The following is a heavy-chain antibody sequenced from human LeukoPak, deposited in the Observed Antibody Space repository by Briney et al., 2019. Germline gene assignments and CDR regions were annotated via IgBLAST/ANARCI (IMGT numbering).Heavy chain of an antibody. CDR1: GYTFTSYG. CDR2: ISAYNGNT. Sequence: ASVKVSCKASGYTFTSYGISWVRQPPGQGLEWMGWISAYNGNTNYAQKLQGRVTMTTDTSTSTAYMELRSLTSDDTAVYYCARDGAARAYYYYYMDVWGKGTTVTVSS. J-gene: IGHJ6*03. D-gene: IGHD6-6*01. CDR3: ARDGAARAYYYYYMDV. V-gene: IGHV1-18*01.